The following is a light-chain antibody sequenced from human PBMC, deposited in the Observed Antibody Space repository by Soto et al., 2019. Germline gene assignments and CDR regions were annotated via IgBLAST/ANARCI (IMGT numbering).Light chain of an antibody. CDR1: QSVTSSF. J-gene: IGKJ1*01. CDR3: HQYGSSPAT. Sequence: ENVLTQSPGTLSLSPEERATLSCRASQSVTSSFLAWYQQRPGQAPRLLIFGASSRATGIPDRFRGSGSVTDFTLTISRLEPEDFAVYYCHQYGSSPATFGQGTKVEIK. CDR2: GAS. V-gene: IGKV3-20*01.